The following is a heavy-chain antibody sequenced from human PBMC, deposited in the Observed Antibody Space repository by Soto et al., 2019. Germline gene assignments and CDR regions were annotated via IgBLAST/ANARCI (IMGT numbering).Heavy chain of an antibody. CDR2: INAGNGNT. CDR3: AREGRSGWYIY. Sequence: GASVKVSCKASGYTFTSYAMHWVRQAPGQRLEWMGWINAGNGNTKYSQKFQGRVTITRDTSASTAYMELSSLRSEDPAVYYCAREGRSGWYIYWGQGTLVTVSS. CDR1: GYTFTSYA. J-gene: IGHJ4*02. V-gene: IGHV1-3*01. D-gene: IGHD6-19*01.